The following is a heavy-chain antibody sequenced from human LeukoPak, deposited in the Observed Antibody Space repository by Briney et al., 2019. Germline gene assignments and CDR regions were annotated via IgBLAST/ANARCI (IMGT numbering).Heavy chain of an antibody. Sequence: GGSLRLSCAASGFTFSSYAMHWVRQAPGKGLEWVSSISSSSSYIYYADSVKGRFTISRDNAKNSLYLQMNSLRAEDTAVYYCARGEWTQNQKYYFDYWGQGTLVTVSS. CDR1: GFTFSSYA. CDR2: ISSSSSYI. V-gene: IGHV3-21*01. D-gene: IGHD5-18*01. CDR3: ARGEWTQNQKYYFDY. J-gene: IGHJ4*02.